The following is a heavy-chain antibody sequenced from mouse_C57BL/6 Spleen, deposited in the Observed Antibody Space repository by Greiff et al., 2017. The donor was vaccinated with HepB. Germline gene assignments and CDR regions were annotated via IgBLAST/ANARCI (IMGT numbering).Heavy chain of an antibody. V-gene: IGHV5-17*01. D-gene: IGHD4-1*01. Sequence: EVKLVESGGGLVKPGGSLKLSCAASGFTFSDYGMHWVRQAPEKGLEWVAYISSGSSTIYYADTGKGRFTISRDNAKNTLFLQMTSLRSEDTAMYYCARRNWADYFDYWGQGTTLTVSS. CDR2: ISSGSSTI. CDR1: GFTFSDYG. J-gene: IGHJ2*01. CDR3: ARRNWADYFDY.